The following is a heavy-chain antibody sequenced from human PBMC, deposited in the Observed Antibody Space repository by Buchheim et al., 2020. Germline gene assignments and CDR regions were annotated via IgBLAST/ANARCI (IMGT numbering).Heavy chain of an antibody. Sequence: QVQLVESGGGVVQPGRSLRLSCAASGFTFSSYGMHWVRQAPGKGLELVAVISYDGSNKYYADSVKGRFTISRDNPKHTLYLQMNCLRAEDTAVYYCAAYCGGDCYKSYFDYWGQGTL. J-gene: IGHJ4*02. CDR3: AAYCGGDCYKSYFDY. D-gene: IGHD2-21*02. CDR2: ISYDGSNK. V-gene: IGHV3-30*03. CDR1: GFTFSSYG.